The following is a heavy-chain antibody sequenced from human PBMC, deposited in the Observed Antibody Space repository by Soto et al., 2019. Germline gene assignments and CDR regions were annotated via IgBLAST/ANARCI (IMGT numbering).Heavy chain of an antibody. Sequence: ASVKVSCKASGYTFTSYYMHWVRQAPGQGLEWMGIINPSGGSTSYAQKFQGRVTVTRDTSTSTVYMELSSLRSEDTAVYYCARDRIWGLRFLEWLPYGMDGWGQRTTVTVSS. CDR3: ARDRIWGLRFLEWLPYGMDG. J-gene: IGHJ6*02. D-gene: IGHD3-3*01. CDR2: INPSGGST. CDR1: GYTFTSYY. V-gene: IGHV1-46*01.